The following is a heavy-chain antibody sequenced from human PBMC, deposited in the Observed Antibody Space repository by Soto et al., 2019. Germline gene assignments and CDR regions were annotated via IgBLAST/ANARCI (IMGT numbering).Heavy chain of an antibody. Sequence: SLRLSCAASGFTFDDYAMHWVRQAPGKGLEWVSGISWNSGSIGYADSVKGRFTISRDNAKNSLYLQMNSLRAEDTALYYCAKDMSSSWYPEYYYGMDVWGQGTTVTVSS. CDR3: AKDMSSSWYPEYYYGMDV. CDR1: GFTFDDYA. J-gene: IGHJ6*02. D-gene: IGHD6-13*01. V-gene: IGHV3-9*01. CDR2: ISWNSGSI.